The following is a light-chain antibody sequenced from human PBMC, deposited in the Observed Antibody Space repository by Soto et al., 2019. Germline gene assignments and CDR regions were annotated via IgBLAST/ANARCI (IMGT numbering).Light chain of an antibody. J-gene: IGLJ2*01. CDR2: GNS. CDR1: SSNIGAGYD. V-gene: IGLV1-40*01. CDR3: QSYDILSDVL. Sequence: QSVLTQPPSVSGAPGQRVTISCTGSSSNIGAGYDVHWYQQFPGTAPKLLIYGNSNRPSGVPDRFSGSKSGTSASLAITGLQAEDEADYYCQSYDILSDVLFGGGTKLTVL.